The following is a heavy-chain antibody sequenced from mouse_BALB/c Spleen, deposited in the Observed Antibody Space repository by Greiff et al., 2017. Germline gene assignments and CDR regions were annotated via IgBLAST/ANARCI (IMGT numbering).Heavy chain of an antibody. CDR3: VRDQLVWSPGWDY. CDR2: IRSKSNNYAT. J-gene: IGHJ4*01. Sequence: EAGGGLVQPKGSLKLSCAASGFTFNTNAMNWVRQAPGKGLEWVARIRSKSNNYATYYADSVKDRFTISRDDSQSMLYLQMNNLKTEDTAMYYCVRDQLVWSPGWDYWGQGTSVTVSS. V-gene: IGHV10S3*01. D-gene: IGHD2-10*02. CDR1: GFTFNTNA.